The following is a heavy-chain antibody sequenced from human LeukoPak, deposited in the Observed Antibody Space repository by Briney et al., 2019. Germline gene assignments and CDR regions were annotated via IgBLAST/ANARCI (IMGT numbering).Heavy chain of an antibody. V-gene: IGHV4-38-2*02. CDR3: ARASSKTTGICFDY. J-gene: IGHJ4*02. Sequence: SETLSLTCTVSGYSISSGYYWGWIRQPPGKGLEWIGSIYHSGSTYYNPSLKSRVTISVDTSKNQFSLKLSSVTAADTAVYYCARASSKTTGICFDYWGQGTLVTVSS. CDR2: IYHSGST. D-gene: IGHD4-17*01. CDR1: GYSISSGYY.